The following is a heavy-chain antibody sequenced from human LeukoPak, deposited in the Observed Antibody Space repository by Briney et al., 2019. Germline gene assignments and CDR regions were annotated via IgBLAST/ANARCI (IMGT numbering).Heavy chain of an antibody. D-gene: IGHD6-6*01. V-gene: IGHV4-39*01. CDR2: IYYSGST. CDR1: GGSISSSSYY. J-gene: IGHJ4*02. Sequence: PSETLSLTCTVSGGSISSSSYYWGWIRQPPGKGLEWIGSIYYSGSTYYNPSLKSRVTISVDTSKNQFSLKLSSVTAADTAVYYCARGLRYRMYSSSSRPYYFDYWGQGTLVTVSS. CDR3: ARGLRYRMYSSSSRPYYFDY.